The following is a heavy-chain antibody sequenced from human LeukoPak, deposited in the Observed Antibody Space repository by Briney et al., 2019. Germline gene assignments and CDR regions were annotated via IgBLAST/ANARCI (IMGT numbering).Heavy chain of an antibody. CDR3: ARGSKYYYGSVY. Sequence: GGSLRLSCAASGFTFSSYAMSWVRQAPGKGLEWVSAISGSGGSTYYADSVKGRFTISRDNSKNSLYLQMNSLRAEDTAVYYCARGSKYYYGSVYWGQGTLVTVSS. V-gene: IGHV3-23*01. CDR2: ISGSGGST. CDR1: GFTFSSYA. J-gene: IGHJ4*02. D-gene: IGHD3-10*01.